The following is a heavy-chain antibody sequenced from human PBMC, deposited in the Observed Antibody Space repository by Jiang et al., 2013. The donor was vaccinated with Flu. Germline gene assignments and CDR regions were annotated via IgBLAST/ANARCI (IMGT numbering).Heavy chain of an antibody. CDR2: ISAYNGNT. V-gene: IGHV1-18*01. D-gene: IGHD6-13*01. Sequence: SWVRQAPGQGLEWMGWISAYNGNTNYAQKLQGRVTMTTDTSTSTAYMELRSLRSDDTAVYYCARDSSSWYGHDAFDIWGQGTMVTVSS. CDR3: ARDSSSWYGHDAFDI. J-gene: IGHJ3*02.